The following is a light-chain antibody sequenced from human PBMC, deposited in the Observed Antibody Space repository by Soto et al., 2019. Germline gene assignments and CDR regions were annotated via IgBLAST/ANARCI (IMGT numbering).Light chain of an antibody. J-gene: IGKJ1*01. V-gene: IGKV3D-15*01. CDR3: QQYGDWPRT. CDR2: GAS. Sequence: EIVMTQSPATLSVSPGEGATLSCRASQSVGSSLAWYQQKPGQAPRLLIYGASTRATGIPARFSGSGSGTEFTLTISSLQSEDSAVYNCQQYGDWPRTFGQGTKVEIK. CDR1: QSVGSS.